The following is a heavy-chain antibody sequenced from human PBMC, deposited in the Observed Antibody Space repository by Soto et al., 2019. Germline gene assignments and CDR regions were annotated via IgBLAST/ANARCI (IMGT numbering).Heavy chain of an antibody. CDR1: GFTVSSNY. V-gene: IGHV3-66*01. Sequence: GGSLRLSCAASGFTVSSNYMSWVRQAPGKGLEWVSVIYSGGSTYYADSVKGRFTISRHNSKNTLYLQMNSLIVEDTAVYYCARTRYYYDSSGYYPDAFDIWGQGTMVTVSS. CDR3: ARTRYYYDSSGYYPDAFDI. D-gene: IGHD3-22*01. J-gene: IGHJ3*02. CDR2: IYSGGST.